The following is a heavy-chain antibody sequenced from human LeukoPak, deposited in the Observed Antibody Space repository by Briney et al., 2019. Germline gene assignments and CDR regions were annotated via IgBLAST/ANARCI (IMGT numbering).Heavy chain of an antibody. CDR1: GYTLTELS. V-gene: IGHV1-24*01. Sequence: VASVKVSCKVSGYTLTELSMHWVRQAPGKGLEWMGGFDPEDGETIYAQKFQGRVTMTEDTSTDTAYMELISLRSEDTAVYYCATDLASGTTWGYWGQGTLVTVSS. CDR3: ATDLASGTTWGY. J-gene: IGHJ4*02. D-gene: IGHD1-1*01. CDR2: FDPEDGET.